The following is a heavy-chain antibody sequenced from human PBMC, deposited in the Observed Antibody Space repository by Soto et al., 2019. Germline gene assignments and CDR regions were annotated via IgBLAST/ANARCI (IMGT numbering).Heavy chain of an antibody. CDR2: INSDGSST. J-gene: IGHJ5*02. V-gene: IGHV3-74*01. CDR3: STNSAMGSQNNWFDP. D-gene: IGHD5-18*01. Sequence: PGGSRRLSCASSGFTFSSYWMHWVRQAPGKGLVWVSRINSDGSSTSYADSVKGRCTISRDNAKNTLYLQMNSLRAEDTALYFFSTNSAMGSQNNWFDPWGQGTLVTVSS. CDR1: GFTFSSYW.